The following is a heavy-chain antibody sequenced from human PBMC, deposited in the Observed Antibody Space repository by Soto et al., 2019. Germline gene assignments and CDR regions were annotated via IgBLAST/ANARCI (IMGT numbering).Heavy chain of an antibody. CDR3: TTDLQAYCDGTTCYAGNYYYDDMDV. CDR1: GFSFRNAC. CDR2: IKSQGDGGTR. D-gene: IGHD2-2*01. Sequence: VSLRLSCAASGFSFRNACMSWVRQAPGKGLEWVGHIKSQGDGGTRDYAAPVKGRFTISRDDSKNTLFLQMNSLKNEDTAVYFCTTDLQAYCDGTTCYAGNYYYDDMDVWGQGTTATV. J-gene: IGHJ6*02. V-gene: IGHV3-15*01.